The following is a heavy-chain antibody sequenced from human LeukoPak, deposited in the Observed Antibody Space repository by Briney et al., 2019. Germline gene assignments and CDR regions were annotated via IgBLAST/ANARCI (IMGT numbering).Heavy chain of an antibody. D-gene: IGHD3-22*01. CDR3: ARYYDSSGYSDYFDY. CDR1: GFTFSSYP. Sequence: PGGSLRLSCAASGFTFSSYPMNWVRQAPGKGLEWVSSISSSSSYIYYADSVKGRFTISRDNAKNSLYLQMNSLRAEDTAVYYCARYYDSSGYSDYFDYWGQGTLVTVSS. J-gene: IGHJ4*02. CDR2: ISSSSSYI. V-gene: IGHV3-21*01.